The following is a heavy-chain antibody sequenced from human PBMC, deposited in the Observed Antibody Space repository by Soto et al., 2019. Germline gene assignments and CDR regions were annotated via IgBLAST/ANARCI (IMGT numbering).Heavy chain of an antibody. Sequence: ASVKVSCKASGYTFARYGRSWVRQAPGQGLEWMGWISGYNGDTKYAQRFQGRVTMTVDTSTTTAYMELRSLTSDDRAVYYCAKNGQPPYYYYGMDVWGQGTTVTVSS. CDR1: GYTFARYG. V-gene: IGHV1-18*01. CDR2: ISGYNGDT. D-gene: IGHD2-8*01. CDR3: AKNGQPPYYYYGMDV. J-gene: IGHJ6*02.